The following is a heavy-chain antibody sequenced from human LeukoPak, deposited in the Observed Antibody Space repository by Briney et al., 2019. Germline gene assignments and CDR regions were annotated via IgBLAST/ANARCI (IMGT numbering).Heavy chain of an antibody. J-gene: IGHJ4*02. V-gene: IGHV3-73*01. D-gene: IGHD3-3*01. CDR3: ARDPPISYDFWSGPRYYFDY. CDR2: IRSKANSYAT. Sequence: PGGSLTLSCAASGFTFSGSAMHWVRQASGKGREGVGRIRSKANSYATAYAASVKGRFTISRDNAKNSLYLQMNSLRAEDTAVYYCARDPPISYDFWSGPRYYFDYWGQGTLVTVSS. CDR1: GFTFSGSA.